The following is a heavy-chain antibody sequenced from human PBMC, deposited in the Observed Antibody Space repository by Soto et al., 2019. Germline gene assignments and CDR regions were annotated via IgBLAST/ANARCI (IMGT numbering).Heavy chain of an antibody. J-gene: IGHJ6*04. Sequence: ASVKVSCKASGYTFTGYYMHWVRQAPGQGLEWMGWINPNSGGTNYAQKFQGRVTMTRDTSISTAYMELSRLRSDDTAVYYCARVWSDMRIYYYYGMDVWGEGTTVTVSS. V-gene: IGHV1-2*02. D-gene: IGHD3-10*01. CDR1: GYTFTGYY. CDR3: ARVWSDMRIYYYYGMDV. CDR2: INPNSGGT.